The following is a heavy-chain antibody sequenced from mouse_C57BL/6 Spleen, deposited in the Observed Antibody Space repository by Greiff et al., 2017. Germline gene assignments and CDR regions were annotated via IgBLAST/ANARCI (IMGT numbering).Heavy chain of an antibody. Sequence: VQLVESGPELVKPGASVKISCKASGYAFSSSWMNWVKQRPGKGLEWIGRIYPGDGDTNYNGKFKGKATLTADKSSSTAYMQLSSLTSEDSAVYFCARGDTTVYFDYWGQGTTLTVSS. D-gene: IGHD1-1*01. CDR3: ARGDTTVYFDY. V-gene: IGHV1-82*01. CDR2: IYPGDGDT. CDR1: GYAFSSSW. J-gene: IGHJ2*01.